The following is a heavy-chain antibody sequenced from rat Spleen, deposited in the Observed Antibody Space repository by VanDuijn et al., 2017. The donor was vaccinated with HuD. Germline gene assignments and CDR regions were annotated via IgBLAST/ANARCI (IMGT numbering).Heavy chain of an antibody. J-gene: IGHJ4*01. Sequence: EVQLVETGGGLVQPGRSLRLSCAASGFTFNNFWMTWIRQAPGKGLEWVASISNAGGSTYYRDSVKGRFTISRDNAENTVYLQMNSLRSEDTATYYCAKERYNSGFPYVMDAWGQGASVTVSS. D-gene: IGHD4-3*01. CDR1: GFTFNNFW. CDR3: AKERYNSGFPYVMDA. V-gene: IGHV5-31*01. CDR2: ISNAGGST.